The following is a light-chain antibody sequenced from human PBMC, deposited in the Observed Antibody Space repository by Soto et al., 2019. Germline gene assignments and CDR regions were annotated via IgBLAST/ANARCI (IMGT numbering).Light chain of an antibody. CDR2: DVS. J-gene: IGLJ2*01. Sequence: QSALTQPASVSGSPGQSITISCTGTSSDVGGYNYVSWYQQHPGKAPKLMIYDVSNRPSRVSNRFSGSKSGNTASLTISGLQAEDEADYYCSSYTSNSPYVVFGGGTKLTVL. V-gene: IGLV2-14*01. CDR3: SSYTSNSPYVV. CDR1: SSDVGGYNY.